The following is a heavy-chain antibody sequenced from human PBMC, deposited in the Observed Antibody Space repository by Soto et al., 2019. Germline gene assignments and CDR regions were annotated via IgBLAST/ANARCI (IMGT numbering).Heavy chain of an antibody. CDR3: ARVGRSIAARPFAFDI. CDR1: GGTFSGFA. V-gene: IGHV1-69*01. D-gene: IGHD6-6*01. J-gene: IGHJ3*02. Sequence: ASLKFSGKALGGTFSGFAISWGRKAPGQGLEWMGGIIPIFGTANYAQKLQGRVTITADESTSTAYMELSSLRSEDTAVYYCARVGRSIAARPFAFDIWGQGTMVTVSS. CDR2: IIPIFGTA.